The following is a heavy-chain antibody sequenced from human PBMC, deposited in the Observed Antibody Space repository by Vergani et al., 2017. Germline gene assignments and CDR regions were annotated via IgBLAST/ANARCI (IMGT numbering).Heavy chain of an antibody. CDR3: ARESYGSGSYYPY. Sequence: QVQLQQWGAGLLKPSETLSLTCAVYGGSFSGYYWSWIRQPPGKGLEWIGEINHSGSTNYNPSLKSRVTISVDTSENQFSLKLSSVTAADTAVYYCARESYGSGSYYPYWGQGTLVTVSS. J-gene: IGHJ4*02. CDR1: GGSFSGYY. V-gene: IGHV4-34*01. D-gene: IGHD3-10*01. CDR2: INHSGST.